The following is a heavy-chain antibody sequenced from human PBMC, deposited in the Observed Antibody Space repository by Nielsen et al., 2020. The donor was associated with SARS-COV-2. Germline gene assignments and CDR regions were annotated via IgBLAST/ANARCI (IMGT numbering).Heavy chain of an antibody. D-gene: IGHD3/OR15-3a*01. CDR1: GYTFTDYY. J-gene: IGHJ6*04. Sequence: ASVKVSCKASGYTFTDYYIHWVRQAPGQGLEWMGRINPYSCGTNYAQKFQGTVTMTRDASISTVYMELTSDDTAVYYCARARATIFGLVMSYGMDVWGKGTTVAVSS. CDR2: INPYSCGT. V-gene: IGHV1-2*06. CDR3: ARARATIFGLVMSYGMDV.